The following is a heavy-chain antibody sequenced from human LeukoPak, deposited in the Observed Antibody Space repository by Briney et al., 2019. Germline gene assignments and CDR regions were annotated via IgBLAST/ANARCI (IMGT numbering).Heavy chain of an antibody. CDR3: ARVMRGYDFWSGPPYYYYMDV. D-gene: IGHD3-3*01. Sequence: SETLSLTCTVSGGSISSGGYYWSWIRQPPGKGLEWIGYIYHSGSTYYNPSLKSRVTISVDRSKNQFSLKLSSVTAADTAVYYCARVMRGYDFWSGPPYYYYMDVWGKGTTVTVSS. CDR1: GGSISSGGYY. V-gene: IGHV4-30-2*01. J-gene: IGHJ6*03. CDR2: IYHSGST.